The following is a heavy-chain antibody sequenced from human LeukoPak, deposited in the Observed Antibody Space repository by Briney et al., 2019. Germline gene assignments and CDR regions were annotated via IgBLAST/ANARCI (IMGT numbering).Heavy chain of an antibody. D-gene: IGHD4-17*01. J-gene: IGHJ4*02. CDR1: GFSFSNYA. CDR3: ARNSTALRTLDY. Sequence: GGSLRLSCSASGFSFSNYAMSWARQAPGKGLEWVSGISGSGVITYYADSVKGRFTISRDNSKNTLYLQMNSLRAEDTAVYYCARNSTALRTLDYWGQGTLVTVSS. V-gene: IGHV3-23*01. CDR2: ISGSGVIT.